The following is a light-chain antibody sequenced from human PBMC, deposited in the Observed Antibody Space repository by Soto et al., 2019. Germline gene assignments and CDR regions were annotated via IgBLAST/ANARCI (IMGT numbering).Light chain of an antibody. CDR3: QQYHSSPWT. Sequence: EIVLTQSPGTLSLSPGDRATLSCRASQSVSSTYLAWYQQKPGQAPRLLIFGASSRATGIPDRFSGSGSGTDFTLTISRLEPEDFVVYYCQQYHSSPWTFGQGTKVDIK. CDR1: QSVSSTY. J-gene: IGKJ1*01. V-gene: IGKV3-20*01. CDR2: GAS.